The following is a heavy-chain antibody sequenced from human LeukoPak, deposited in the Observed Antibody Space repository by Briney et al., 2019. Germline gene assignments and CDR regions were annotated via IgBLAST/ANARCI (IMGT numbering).Heavy chain of an antibody. CDR3: ARPKYSSWFDP. CDR2: IYYSGST. D-gene: IGHD6-6*01. J-gene: IGHJ5*02. CDR1: GGSISSSSYY. V-gene: IGHV4-39*01. Sequence: PSETLSLTCTVSGGSISSSSYYWGWIRQPPGKGLEWIGSIYYSGSTYYNPSLKSRVTISVDTSKNQFSLKLSSVTAADTAVYYCARPKYSSWFDPWGQGTLVTVSS.